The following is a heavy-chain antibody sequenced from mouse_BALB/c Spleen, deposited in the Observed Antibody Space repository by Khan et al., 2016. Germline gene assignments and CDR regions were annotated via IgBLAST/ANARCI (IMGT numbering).Heavy chain of an antibody. J-gene: IGHJ4*01. Sequence: VQLKESGPGLVKPSQSLSLTCTVTGYSITSDYAWNWIRQFPGNRLEWMGYISYSGSNSYNPSLKSRISITRDTYKNQFFLQWNSVTSEDTATSSCARSDYCDKDAMAYWGLGTSVTVSS. V-gene: IGHV3-2*02. CDR2: ISYSGSN. CDR1: GYSITSDYA. CDR3: ARSDYCDKDAMAY. D-gene: IGHD2-4*01.